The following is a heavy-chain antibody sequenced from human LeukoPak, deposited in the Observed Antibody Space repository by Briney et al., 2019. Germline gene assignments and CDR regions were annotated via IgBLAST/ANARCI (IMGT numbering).Heavy chain of an antibody. CDR3: ARSAGYYDSSAYGDY. CDR2: IYYSGST. D-gene: IGHD3-22*01. CDR1: GGSISSSSYY. Sequence: SETLSLTCTVSGGSISSSSYYWGWIRQPPGKGLEWIGSIYYSGSTYYNPSLKSRATISVDTSKNQFSLKLSSVTAADTAVYYCARSAGYYDSSAYGDYWGQGTLVTVSS. V-gene: IGHV4-39*07. J-gene: IGHJ4*02.